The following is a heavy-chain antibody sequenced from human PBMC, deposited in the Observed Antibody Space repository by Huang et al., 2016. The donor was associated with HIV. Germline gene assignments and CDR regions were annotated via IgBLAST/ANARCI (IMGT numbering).Heavy chain of an antibody. J-gene: IGHJ4*02. CDR1: GYTFSNYD. CDR3: ATLPPVNYGRSGGRVRDY. Sequence: QVQLVQSGAEVKKPGASVKVSCKASGYTFSNYDINWVRQAPGQGLEGMGWMNPNSGNTGYARKFQGRVTMTRSTSISTADMELSRLRFEDTAVYYCATLPPVNYGRSGGRVRDYWGQGSLVTVSS. V-gene: IGHV1-8*01. CDR2: MNPNSGNT. D-gene: IGHD2-15*01.